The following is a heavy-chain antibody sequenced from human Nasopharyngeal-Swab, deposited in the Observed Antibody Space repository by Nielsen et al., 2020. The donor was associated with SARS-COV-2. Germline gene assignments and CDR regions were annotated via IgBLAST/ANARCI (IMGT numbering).Heavy chain of an antibody. J-gene: IGHJ5*02. CDR3: GRDLGGYGGS. D-gene: IGHD5-12*01. CDR2: IDTDGSVT. Sequence: GESLKISCAASGFTFSSFWMHWVRQVPGEGLVWVSRIDTDGSVTNYADSVKGRFTISRDNAKSTPYLQMNSLRAEDTAVYYCGRDLGGYGGSWGQGALVIVSP. CDR1: GFTFSSFW. V-gene: IGHV3-74*01.